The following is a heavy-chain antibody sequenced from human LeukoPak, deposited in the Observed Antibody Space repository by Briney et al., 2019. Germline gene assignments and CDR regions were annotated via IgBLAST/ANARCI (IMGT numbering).Heavy chain of an antibody. CDR3: AKATSGIAARPGDWFDP. V-gene: IGHV3-23*01. CDR2: ISGSGGST. CDR1: GFTFSSYA. Sequence: SGGSLRLSCAASGFTFSSYAMSWVRQAPGKGLEWVSAISGSGGSTYYADSVKGRFTISRDNSKNTLYLQMNSLRAEDTAVYYCAKATSGIAARPGDWFDPWGQGTLVTVSS. J-gene: IGHJ5*02. D-gene: IGHD6-6*01.